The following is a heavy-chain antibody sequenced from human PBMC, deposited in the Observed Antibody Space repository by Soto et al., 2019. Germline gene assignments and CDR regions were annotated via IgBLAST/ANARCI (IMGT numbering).Heavy chain of an antibody. CDR3: ARGGYFDSSNYLAY. D-gene: IGHD3-22*01. CDR2: INPGNGNT. CDR1: GYPFTSYG. Sequence: DSGKVCFKASGYPFTSYGVNWVRQAPGRGLEWMGWINPGNGNTKYSQQFQGRVIIDRDTSASTAYVELSSLRSEDTAVYYCARGGYFDSSNYLAYWGLGTLVTVSS. J-gene: IGHJ4*02. V-gene: IGHV1-3*01.